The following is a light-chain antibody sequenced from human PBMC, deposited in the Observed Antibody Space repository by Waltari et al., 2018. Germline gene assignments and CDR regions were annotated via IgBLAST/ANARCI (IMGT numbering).Light chain of an antibody. CDR3: SSRNGRANQVV. CDR1: SLRTSY. V-gene: IGLV3-19*01. CDR2: GKD. Sequence: SSELTQDPAVSVALGQTVRITCQVDSLRTSYASWYQLKPGQAPVLVIYGKDKRPPGIPDRSSGYSSGATSSLTITGAQAEDEADYYCSSRNGRANQVVFAGGTKVTVL. J-gene: IGLJ3*02.